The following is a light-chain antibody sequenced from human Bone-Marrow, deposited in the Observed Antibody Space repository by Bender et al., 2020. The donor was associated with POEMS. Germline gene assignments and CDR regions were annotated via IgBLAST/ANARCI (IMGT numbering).Light chain of an antibody. Sequence: QSALTQPAFVSGSPGQSITISCTGTSSDVGSSNFVSWYQQSPGKAPKLLIHEVTKRPSGVSNRFSGSKSGNTASLTISGLQAEDEADYYCCSYAGSRPLVFGTGTKVTVL. CDR2: EVT. J-gene: IGLJ1*01. V-gene: IGLV2-23*02. CDR1: SSDVGSSNF. CDR3: CSYAGSRPLV.